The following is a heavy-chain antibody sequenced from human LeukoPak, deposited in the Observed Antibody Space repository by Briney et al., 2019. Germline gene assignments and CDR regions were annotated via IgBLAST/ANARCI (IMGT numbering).Heavy chain of an antibody. CDR3: ARWYSSGWEDQGDY. D-gene: IGHD6-19*01. Sequence: ASVKVSCKASSYTFTRYGISWVRQAPGQGLEWMGWISAYNGNTNYAQKLQGRVTMTTDTSTSTAYMELRSLRSDDTAVYYCARWYSSGWEDQGDYWGQGTLVTVSS. J-gene: IGHJ4*02. CDR2: ISAYNGNT. V-gene: IGHV1-18*01. CDR1: SYTFTRYG.